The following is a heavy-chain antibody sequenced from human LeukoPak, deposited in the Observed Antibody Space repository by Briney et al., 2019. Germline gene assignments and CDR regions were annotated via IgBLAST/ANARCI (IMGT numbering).Heavy chain of an antibody. CDR3: ARGVYYSGY. D-gene: IGHD3-16*01. J-gene: IGHJ4*02. CDR1: GFTFSSYG. Sequence: PGGSLRLSCAASGFTFSSYGMHWVRQAPGKGLEWVAVISYDGSNKYYADSVKGRFTISRDNSKNTLYLQMNSLRAEDTAVYYCARGVYYSGYWGQGTLVTVSS. V-gene: IGHV3-30*03. CDR2: ISYDGSNK.